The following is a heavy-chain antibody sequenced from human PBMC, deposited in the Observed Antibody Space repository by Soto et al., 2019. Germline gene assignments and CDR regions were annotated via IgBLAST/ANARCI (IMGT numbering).Heavy chain of an antibody. J-gene: IGHJ3*02. Sequence: EVQLVESGGGLVQPGGSLRLSCAASGFSFNSYSMNWVRQAPGKGLEWVSYISSGSMPIYYGDSVKGRFTISREKPKNSLFLQMNSLRAEDTAVYYCARSAFGVVTQDAFDIWGQGTMVTVSS. V-gene: IGHV3-48*01. CDR2: ISSGSMPI. D-gene: IGHD3-3*01. CDR3: ARSAFGVVTQDAFDI. CDR1: GFSFNSYS.